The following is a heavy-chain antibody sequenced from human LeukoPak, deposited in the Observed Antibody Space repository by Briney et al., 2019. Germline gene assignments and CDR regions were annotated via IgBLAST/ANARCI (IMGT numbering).Heavy chain of an antibody. V-gene: IGHV4-4*02. CDR2: IYHDGST. Sequence: SETLSLTCAVSGGSISSNNWWIWVRQSPEKGLEWIGEIYHDGSTDYNPPLKSRVTISMDKSKNQLSLKLNFVTAADTAVYYCARDRGGYTYSHDYWGQGTLVTVSS. D-gene: IGHD5-18*01. CDR3: ARDRGGYTYSHDY. J-gene: IGHJ4*02. CDR1: GGSISSNNW.